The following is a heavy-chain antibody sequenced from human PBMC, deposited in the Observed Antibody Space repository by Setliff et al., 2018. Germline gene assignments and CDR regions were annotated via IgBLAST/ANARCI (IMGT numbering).Heavy chain of an antibody. CDR2: ISPYNSNT. V-gene: IGHV1-18*01. Sequence: ASVKVSCKASGYTFFAYGINWVRQAPGQGLEWMGWISPYNSNTLYAQKFQGRVTMTTDTSTNTAYMELRSLRSDDTAMYYCARIDYGGNSVYFDYWGQGTLVT. D-gene: IGHD4-17*01. CDR1: GYTFFAYG. CDR3: ARIDYGGNSVYFDY. J-gene: IGHJ4*02.